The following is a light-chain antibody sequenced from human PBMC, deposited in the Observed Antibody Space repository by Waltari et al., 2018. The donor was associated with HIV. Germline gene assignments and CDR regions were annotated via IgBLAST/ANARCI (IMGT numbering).Light chain of an antibody. V-gene: IGLV2-14*01. J-gene: IGLJ1*01. Sequence: QSALTQPASVSGSPGQPVTISCTGTRSDVGGDDYVPWYQQYPGKAPKLFNYEVTHRPSGVSNRFSGSKSGNTASLTISGRQAEDEADYYSNSRIPSAGSFVFGTGTKVTVL. CDR1: RSDVGGDDY. CDR3: NSRIPSAGSFV. CDR2: EVT.